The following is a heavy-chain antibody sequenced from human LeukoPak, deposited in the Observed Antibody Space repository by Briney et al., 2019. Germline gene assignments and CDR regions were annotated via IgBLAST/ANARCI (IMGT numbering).Heavy chain of an antibody. CDR1: GFTVSSNY. Sequence: GGSLRLSCAASGFTVSSNYMSWVRQAPGKGLEWVSVIYSGGSTYYADSVKGRFTISRDDSKNTLYLQMNSLRAEDTAVYYCARERTGYSSGWDYYYYMDVWGKGTTVTVSS. CDR3: ARERTGYSSGWDYYYYMDV. V-gene: IGHV3-53*01. D-gene: IGHD6-19*01. J-gene: IGHJ6*03. CDR2: IYSGGST.